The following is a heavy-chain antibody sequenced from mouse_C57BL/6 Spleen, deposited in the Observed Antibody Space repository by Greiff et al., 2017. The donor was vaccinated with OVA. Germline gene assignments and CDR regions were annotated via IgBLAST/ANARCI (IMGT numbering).Heavy chain of an antibody. CDR3: ASLGITTVVARDYAMDY. D-gene: IGHD1-1*01. Sequence: EVKLVESGGGLVKPGGSLKLSCAASGFTFSSYAMSWVRQTPEKRLEWVATISDGGSYTYYPDNVKGRFTISRDNAKNNLYLQMSHLESEDTAMYYCASLGITTVVARDYAMDYWGQGTSVTVSS. V-gene: IGHV5-4*03. J-gene: IGHJ4*01. CDR2: ISDGGSYT. CDR1: GFTFSSYA.